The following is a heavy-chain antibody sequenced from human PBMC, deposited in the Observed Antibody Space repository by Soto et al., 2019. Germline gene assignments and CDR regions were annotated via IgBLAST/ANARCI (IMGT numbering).Heavy chain of an antibody. CDR3: ASDFFADNSSDAFNI. D-gene: IGHD3-3*01. V-gene: IGHV4-30-4*01. CDR1: GGSIRSGDHY. Sequence: SETLSLTCTVSGGSIRSGDHYWSWIRQSPGKGLEWIGYIYYSGSAYYNPSLRSRVVISVDMSKNQFSLKVNSVTAADTAMYYCASDFFADNSSDAFNIWAQGIMVIV. CDR2: IYYSGSA. J-gene: IGHJ3*02.